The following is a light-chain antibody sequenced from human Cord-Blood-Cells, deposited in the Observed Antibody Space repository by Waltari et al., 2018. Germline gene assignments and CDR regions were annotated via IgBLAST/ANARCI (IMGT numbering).Light chain of an antibody. CDR2: RNN. CDR3: AAWDDSLSGEV. CDR1: SSHIGSNY. J-gene: IGLJ2*01. Sequence: QSVLTQPPSASGTPGQRVTISCSGSSSHIGSNYVQRYQQRPGPPPKLLIYRNNQRPSGVPDRFSGSKSGTSASLAISGLRSEDEADYYCAAWDDSLSGEVFGGGTKLTVL. V-gene: IGLV1-47*01.